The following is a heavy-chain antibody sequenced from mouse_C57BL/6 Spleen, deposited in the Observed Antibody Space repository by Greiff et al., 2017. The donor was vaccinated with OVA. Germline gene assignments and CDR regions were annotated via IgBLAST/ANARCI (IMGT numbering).Heavy chain of an antibody. V-gene: IGHV1-19*01. J-gene: IGHJ1*03. CDR1: GYTFTDYY. Sequence: VQLQQSGPVLVKPGASVKMSCKASGYTFTDYYMNWVKQSHGKSLEWIGVINPYNGGTSYNQKFKGKATLTVDKSSSTAYMELNSLTSEDSAVYYCAREDRRYFDVWGTGTTVTVSS. CDR2: INPYNGGT. CDR3: AREDRRYFDV.